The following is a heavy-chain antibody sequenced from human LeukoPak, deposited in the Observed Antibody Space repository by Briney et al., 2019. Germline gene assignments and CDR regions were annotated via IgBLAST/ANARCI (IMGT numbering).Heavy chain of an antibody. V-gene: IGHV3-74*01. CDR2: INGDGSSI. D-gene: IGHD6-19*01. J-gene: IGHJ3*02. CDR3: TRPIAVAVYDAFDI. Sequence: PGGSLRLSCAASGFSIKNYWMHWVRQAPGKGLVWVSQINGDGSSITYVDSVKGRFTISRDDARNTVYLQMNSLKTEDTAVYYCTRPIAVAVYDAFDIWGQGTMVTVSS. CDR1: GFSIKNYW.